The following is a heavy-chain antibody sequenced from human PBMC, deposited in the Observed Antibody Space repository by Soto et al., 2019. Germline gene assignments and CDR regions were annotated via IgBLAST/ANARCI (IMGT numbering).Heavy chain of an antibody. CDR3: ARGTVRDYYYYGMDV. CDR1: GGSISSSNW. V-gene: IGHV4-4*02. D-gene: IGHD1-1*01. CDR2: IDHSGST. Sequence: QVQLQESGPGLVKPSGTLSLTCAVSGGSISSSNWWSWVRQPPGKGLEWIGEIDHSGSTNYNPSLKTRVTISVDKSKNQFSLKLSSVTAADTAVYYCARGTVRDYYYYGMDVWGQGTTVTVSS. J-gene: IGHJ6*02.